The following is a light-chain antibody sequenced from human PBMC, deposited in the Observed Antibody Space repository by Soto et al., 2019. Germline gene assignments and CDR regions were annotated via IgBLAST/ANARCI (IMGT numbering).Light chain of an antibody. CDR1: QSIISH. V-gene: IGKV1-39*01. CDR2: TAS. J-gene: IGKJ5*01. Sequence: DIRMTQSPSSLSASVGDTLTIPCRASQSIISHLNWYQQKPGKAPNLLMYTASNLQSGVPSRFSGSGSGTDFTLTISSLQPEDFATYYCQQSYSTPISFGQGTRLEI. CDR3: QQSYSTPIS.